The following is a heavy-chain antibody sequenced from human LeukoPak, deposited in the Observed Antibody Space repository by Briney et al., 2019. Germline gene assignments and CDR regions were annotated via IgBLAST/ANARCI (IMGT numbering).Heavy chain of an antibody. V-gene: IGHV4-59*08. CDR1: GGPISDYY. J-gene: IGHJ4*02. CDR3: ARPRYRNRWYYFEY. CDR2: IYYTGST. Sequence: SETLSLTCTVSGGPISDYYWSWIRQPPGKGLEWIGYIYYTGSTNYNPSLKSRATISVGPSKNQFSLKLSSVTAADTAVYYCARPRYRNRWYYFEYWGRGNLVTVSS. D-gene: IGHD6-13*01.